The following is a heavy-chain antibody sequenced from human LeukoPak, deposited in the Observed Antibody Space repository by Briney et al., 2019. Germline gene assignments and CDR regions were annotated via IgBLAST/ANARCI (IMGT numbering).Heavy chain of an antibody. J-gene: IGHJ4*02. CDR2: IYYSGNT. CDR3: ARLRYFDWSKRGLFDY. D-gene: IGHD3-9*01. Sequence: PSETLSLTCTVSGVSISSSNSYWGWIRQPPGKGLEWIGSIYYSGNTYYNASLKSQVSISIDTSKNRFSLKLSSVTAADTAVYYCARLRYFDWSKRGLFDYWGQGTLVTVSS. CDR1: GVSISSSNSY. V-gene: IGHV4-39*01.